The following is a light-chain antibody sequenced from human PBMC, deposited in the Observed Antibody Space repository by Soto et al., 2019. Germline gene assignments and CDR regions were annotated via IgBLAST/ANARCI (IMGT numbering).Light chain of an antibody. J-gene: IGKJ5*01. Sequence: DVHRSHSPSTLSASVLYRVTITCRASQSITRWLTWYQQKPGKAPKLLIYEASSLQSGVPSRFSGSGSGTEFALTISGLQPDDFASYYCQQYNSYPITFGQGTRLEI. CDR1: QSITRW. V-gene: IGKV1-5*01. CDR2: EAS. CDR3: QQYNSYPIT.